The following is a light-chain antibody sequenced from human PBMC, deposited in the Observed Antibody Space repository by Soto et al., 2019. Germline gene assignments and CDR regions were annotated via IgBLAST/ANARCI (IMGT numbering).Light chain of an antibody. CDR2: GAS. J-gene: IGKJ4*01. V-gene: IGKV3-20*01. Sequence: EIVLTQSPGTLSLSPGERATLSCRASQSVSSSYLAWYQQKPGQAPRLLIYGASSRATGIPDRFSGSASGTDFTLTISRLEPEDFAVYYCQQYGSSPPKLTFGGGTKVEIK. CDR1: QSVSSSY. CDR3: QQYGSSPPKLT.